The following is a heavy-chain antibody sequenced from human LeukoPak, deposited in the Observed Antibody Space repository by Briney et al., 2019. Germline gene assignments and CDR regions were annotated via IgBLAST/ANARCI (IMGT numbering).Heavy chain of an antibody. CDR3: AGRFLEWLLDY. Sequence: PSETLSLTCAAYGVSFSGYYWSWIRQPPGKGLEWIGEINHSGSTNYNPSLKSRVTISVDKSKNQFSLKLNSVTAADTAVYYCAGRFLEWLLDYWGQGTLVTVSS. V-gene: IGHV4-34*01. J-gene: IGHJ4*02. CDR2: INHSGST. D-gene: IGHD3-3*01. CDR1: GVSFSGYY.